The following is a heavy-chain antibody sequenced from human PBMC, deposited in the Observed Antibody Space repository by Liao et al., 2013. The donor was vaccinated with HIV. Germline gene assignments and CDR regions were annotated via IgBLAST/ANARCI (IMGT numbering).Heavy chain of an antibody. CDR3: ASRGDSYFGY. J-gene: IGHJ4*02. CDR2: IYFTGST. V-gene: IGHV4-59*13. D-gene: IGHD2-21*02. CDR1: GDSFSSYY. Sequence: QVQLQESGPGLAKPSETLSLTCTVSGDSFSSYYWTWIRQPPGKGLEWIGNIYFTGSTNYNPTLKSRVTISVDTSKNQFSLKLRAVTAADTAVYYCASRGDSYFGYWGQGTLVTVSS.